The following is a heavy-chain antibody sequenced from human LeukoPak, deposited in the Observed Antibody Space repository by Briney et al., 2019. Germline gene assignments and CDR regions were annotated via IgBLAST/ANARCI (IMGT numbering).Heavy chain of an antibody. D-gene: IGHD5-12*01. CDR1: GGSISSSSYY. V-gene: IGHV4-39*01. CDR2: IYYSGST. CDR3: ARLEGPGSGYDF. Sequence: PSETLSLTCTVSGGSISSSSYYWGWIRQPPGKGLGWIGSIYYSGSTYYNPSLKSRVTISVDTSKNQFSLKLSSVTAADTAVYYCARLEGPGSGYDFWGQGTLVTVSS. J-gene: IGHJ4*02.